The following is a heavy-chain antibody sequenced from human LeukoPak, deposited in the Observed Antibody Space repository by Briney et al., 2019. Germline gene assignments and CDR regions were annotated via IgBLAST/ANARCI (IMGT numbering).Heavy chain of an antibody. CDR1: GYTFTSYY. CDR3: ARDQEGWFGEFDY. D-gene: IGHD3-10*01. Sequence: GASVKVSCKASGYTFTSYYMHWVRQAPGQGLEWMGWINPNSGGTNYAQKFQGRVTMTRDTSISTAYMELSRLRSDDTAVYYCARDQEGWFGEFDYWGQGTLVTVSS. CDR2: INPNSGGT. J-gene: IGHJ4*02. V-gene: IGHV1-2*02.